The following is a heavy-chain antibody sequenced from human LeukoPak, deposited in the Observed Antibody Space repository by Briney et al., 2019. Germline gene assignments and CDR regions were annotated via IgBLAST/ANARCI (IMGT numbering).Heavy chain of an antibody. V-gene: IGHV3-53*01. CDR1: GFTLNTNY. Sequence: GGSLRLSCSASGFTLNTNYMSLVRQAPGKVLEWVSVIYRGGSTYYADSVKGRFTISRHNSKNTLYLQMNSLRAEDTAVYYCARRDTVVCYFDYGGQGTLVTVSS. J-gene: IGHJ4*02. CDR2: IYRGGST. CDR3: ARRDTVVCYFDY. D-gene: IGHD2-15*01.